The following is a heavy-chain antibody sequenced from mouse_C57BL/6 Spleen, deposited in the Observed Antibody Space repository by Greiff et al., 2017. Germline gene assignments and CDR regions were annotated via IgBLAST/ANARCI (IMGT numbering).Heavy chain of an antibody. CDR3: ARCGNSYRYFDV. V-gene: IGHV1-80*01. Sequence: QVQLQQSGAELVKPGASVKISCKASGYAFSSYWMNWVKQRPGKGLEWIGQIYPGDGDTNYNGKFKGKATLTADKSSSTAYMQLSSLTSEDSAVYFCARCGNSYRYFDVWGTGTTVTVSS. CDR1: GYAFSSYW. CDR2: IYPGDGDT. J-gene: IGHJ1*03.